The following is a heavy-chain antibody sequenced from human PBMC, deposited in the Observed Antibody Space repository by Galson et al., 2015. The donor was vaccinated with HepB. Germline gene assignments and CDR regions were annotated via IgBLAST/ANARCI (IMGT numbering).Heavy chain of an antibody. CDR3: ARDLMAITYYFDY. V-gene: IGHV3-33*01. Sequence: SLRLSCAASGFIFKNYGMHWVRQAPGKGLEWVAVIWYDGTKKYYAGSVKGRFTISRDNSKNTLYLQMNSLRAEDTAMYYCARDLMAITYYFDYWGQGTLVTVSS. J-gene: IGHJ4*02. CDR1: GFIFKNYG. D-gene: IGHD5-24*01. CDR2: IWYDGTKK.